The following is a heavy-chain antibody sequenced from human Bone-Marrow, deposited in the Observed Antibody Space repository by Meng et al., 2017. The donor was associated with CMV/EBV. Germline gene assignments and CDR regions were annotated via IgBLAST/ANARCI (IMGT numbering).Heavy chain of an antibody. D-gene: IGHD2-15*01. Sequence: QVRSQESGPGLGWPSQTPSLTCTVSGGSIRSVDCYWSWIRQPPGKGLEWIGYIYYSGSTYYNPSLKSRVTISVDTSKNQFSLKLSSVTAADTAVYYCARVLSGYFDYWGQGTLVTVSS. V-gene: IGHV4-30-4*08. J-gene: IGHJ4*02. CDR3: ARVLSGYFDY. CDR2: IYYSGST. CDR1: GGSIRSVDCY.